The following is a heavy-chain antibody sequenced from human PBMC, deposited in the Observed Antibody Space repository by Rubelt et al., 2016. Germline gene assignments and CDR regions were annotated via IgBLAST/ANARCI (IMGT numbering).Heavy chain of an antibody. Sequence: EVQLLESGGGLVQPGGSLRLSCAASGFTFSNYAMSWVRQAPGKGLEWVSGISASAVSTYYAASVKGRFTLSRDNSKNTLYLQMTNLRADETAMYYCDARFCSGGSCYTTMAEDYWGQGTLVTVSS. D-gene: IGHD2-15*01. CDR3: DARFCSGGSCYTTMAEDY. CDR1: GFTFSNYA. CDR2: ISASAVST. J-gene: IGHJ4*02. V-gene: IGHV3-23*01.